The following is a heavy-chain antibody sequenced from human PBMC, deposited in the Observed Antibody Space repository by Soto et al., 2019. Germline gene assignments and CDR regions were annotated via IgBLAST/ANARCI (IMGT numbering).Heavy chain of an antibody. D-gene: IGHD6-13*01. CDR1: GYSFTSYW. V-gene: IGHV5-51*01. CDR3: ARDSSSVATQEFDF. CDR2: IYPGDSDT. Sequence: GESLKISCKVSGYSFTSYWIGCVRQMPGKGLEWMGIIYPGDSDTRYGPSFQGQVTISADKSISTAYLQWSSLKASDTAMYYCARDSSSVATQEFDFWGQGTLVTVSS. J-gene: IGHJ4*02.